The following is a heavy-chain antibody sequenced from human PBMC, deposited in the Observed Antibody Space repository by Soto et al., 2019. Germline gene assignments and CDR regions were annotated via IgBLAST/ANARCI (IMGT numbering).Heavy chain of an antibody. D-gene: IGHD6-6*01. Sequence: SVKVSCKASGYTFTIYAVQWVRQARGQRLEWIGWIVVGSGNTNYAQKFQERVTITRDMSTSTAYMELSSLRSEDTAVYYCAAESSNYGMDVWGQGTTVTVSS. V-gene: IGHV1-58*01. J-gene: IGHJ6*02. CDR2: IVVGSGNT. CDR1: GYTFTIYA. CDR3: AAESSNYGMDV.